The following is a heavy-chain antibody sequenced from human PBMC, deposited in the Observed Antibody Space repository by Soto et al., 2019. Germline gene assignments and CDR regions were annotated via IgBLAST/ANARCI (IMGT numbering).Heavy chain of an antibody. CDR2: IYYSGN. CDR1: GGSISNFH. D-gene: IGHD5-18*01. J-gene: IGHJ4*02. V-gene: IGHV4-59*01. CDR3: ALGGYNYGRTFDF. Sequence: KSSETLSLTCNVSGGSISNFHLSWIRQPPGKGLEWIGYIYYSGNYYNPSLTSRVSMSLDKSKNQFSLHLKSVTAADTALHFCALGGYNYGRTFDFWGQGTRVTVSS.